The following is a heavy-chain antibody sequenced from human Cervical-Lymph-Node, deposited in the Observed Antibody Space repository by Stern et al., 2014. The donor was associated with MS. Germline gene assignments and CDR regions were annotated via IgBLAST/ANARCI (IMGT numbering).Heavy chain of an antibody. V-gene: IGHV3-72*01. J-gene: IGHJ6*02. CDR1: GFTFSDHY. D-gene: IGHD3-3*01. CDR3: SREGFRSPDYFYYSGMDL. Sequence: EDQLVESGGGLVQPGGSVRLSCAVSGFTFSDHYMDWVRQAPGKGLEWVGRSKNKLNSYNTEDAASEKCRFSISRDDSKNSLSLQMNSLKTESTAVYYCSREGFRSPDYFYYSGMDLWGQGTTVTVSS. CDR2: SKNKLNSYNT.